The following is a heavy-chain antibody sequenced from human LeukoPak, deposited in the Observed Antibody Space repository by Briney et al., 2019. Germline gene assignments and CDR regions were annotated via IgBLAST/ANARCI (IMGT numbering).Heavy chain of an antibody. Sequence: ASVKVSCKASGYTFTSYYMHWVRQAPGQGLEWMGIINPSGGSTSYAQKFQGRVAMTRDTSTSTVYMELSSLRSEDTAVYYCARGLGLKQWLGDFDYWGQGTLVTVSS. V-gene: IGHV1-46*01. CDR1: GYTFTSYY. CDR2: INPSGGST. J-gene: IGHJ4*02. D-gene: IGHD6-19*01. CDR3: ARGLGLKQWLGDFDY.